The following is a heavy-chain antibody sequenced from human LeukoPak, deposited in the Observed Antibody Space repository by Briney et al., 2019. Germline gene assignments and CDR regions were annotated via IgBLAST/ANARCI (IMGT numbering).Heavy chain of an antibody. CDR2: ISSSSNNR. CDR1: GFTFSDYY. CDR3: ARAQYYLDS. V-gene: IGHV3-11*06. J-gene: IGHJ4*02. Sequence: AGGSLRLSCAASGFTFSDYYMSWIRQAPGKGLEWVSYISSSSNNRNYADSVKGRFTISRDNAKNSLYLQMNSLRAEDTAVYYCARAQYYLDSWGQGTLVTVSS.